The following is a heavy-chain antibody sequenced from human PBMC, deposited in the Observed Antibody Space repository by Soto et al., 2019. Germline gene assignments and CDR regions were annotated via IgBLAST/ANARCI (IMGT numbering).Heavy chain of an antibody. V-gene: IGHV4-4*07. CDR1: GGTISGYY. D-gene: IGHD3-3*01. CDR3: ARGQRFSDWIDP. CDR2: IYSSGNT. J-gene: IGHJ5*02. Sequence: QVHLQESGPGLVKPSETLSLTCSVSGGTISGYYWTWIRQPAGKGLEWIGRIYSSGNTKYNPSLQIQDTMSLDTSNNQFSQRLTSVTAADTAVYYCARGQRFSDWIDPWGQGTLVTVSS.